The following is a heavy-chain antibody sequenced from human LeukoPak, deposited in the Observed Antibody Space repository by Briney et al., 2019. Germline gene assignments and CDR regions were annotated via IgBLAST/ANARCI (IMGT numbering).Heavy chain of an antibody. Sequence: ASVKVSCKASGYTFTSYSISWVRQAPGQGLEWMGWISAYNGNTNYAQKLQGRVTMTTDTSTSTAYMELRSLRSDDTAVYYCARDREDYYDSSGYCYYWGQGTLVTVSS. CDR3: ARDREDYYDSSGYCYY. CDR1: GYTFTSYS. J-gene: IGHJ4*02. V-gene: IGHV1-18*01. CDR2: ISAYNGNT. D-gene: IGHD3-22*01.